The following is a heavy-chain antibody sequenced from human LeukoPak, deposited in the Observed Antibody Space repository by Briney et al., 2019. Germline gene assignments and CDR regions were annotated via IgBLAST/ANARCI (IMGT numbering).Heavy chain of an antibody. CDR2: ISGSGGST. CDR1: GFTFSSYG. CDR3: AKGFIAVAGVRYFDY. V-gene: IGHV3-23*01. J-gene: IGHJ4*02. Sequence: GGSLRLSCAASGFTFSSYGMSWVRQAPGKGLEWVSAISGSGGSTYYADSVKGRFTISRDNSKNTLYLQMNSLRAEDTAVYYCAKGFIAVAGVRYFDYWGQGTLVTVSS. D-gene: IGHD6-19*01.